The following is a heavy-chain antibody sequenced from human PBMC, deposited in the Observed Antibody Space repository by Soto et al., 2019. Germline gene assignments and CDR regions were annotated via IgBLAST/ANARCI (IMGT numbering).Heavy chain of an antibody. Sequence: PGGSLRLSCAGSGFTFSTYAMNWVRQAPGKGLEWVSGISGSGGSTYYADSVKGRFTISRDNSKNTLYLQMNSLRAEDTAVYYCAKDRMTGYFDDWGQGTLVTVSS. CDR1: GFTFSTYA. J-gene: IGHJ4*02. CDR3: AKDRMTGYFDD. V-gene: IGHV3-23*01. CDR2: ISGSGGST.